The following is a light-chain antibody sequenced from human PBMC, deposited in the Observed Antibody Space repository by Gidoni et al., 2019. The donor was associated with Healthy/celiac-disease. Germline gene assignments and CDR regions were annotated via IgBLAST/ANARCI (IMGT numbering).Light chain of an antibody. CDR1: QSVSSY. J-gene: IGKJ2*01. CDR2: DAS. Sequence: EIVLTQSPATLSLSPGDRATLSCRASQSVSSYLAWSHQKPGQAPRLLIYDASNRATGIPARFIGSGSGTDFTLTISSLEPEDFAVYYCQQRSNWPPPYTFGQGTKLEIK. CDR3: QQRSNWPPPYT. V-gene: IGKV3-11*01.